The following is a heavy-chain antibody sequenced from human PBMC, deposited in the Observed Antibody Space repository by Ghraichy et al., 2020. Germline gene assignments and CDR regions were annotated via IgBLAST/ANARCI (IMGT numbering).Heavy chain of an antibody. D-gene: IGHD3-16*01. CDR2: INHSGST. V-gene: IGHV4-34*01. CDR1: GGAINSYY. CDR3: GRVPLAGGIDT. J-gene: IGHJ5*02. Sequence: SETLSLTCGVSGGAINSYYWIWVRQPPGKGLEWIGEINHSGSTNYHPSLRSRVTISVDTSMNQFSLKVKSVTAADTAVYYCGRVPLAGGIDTWGQGTLVTVSS.